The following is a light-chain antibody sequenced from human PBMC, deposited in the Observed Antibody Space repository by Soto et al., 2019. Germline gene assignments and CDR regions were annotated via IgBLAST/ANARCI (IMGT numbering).Light chain of an antibody. J-gene: IGLJ1*01. CDR3: SSYTTAFFYV. CDR1: SSDIGAFNY. Sequence: QSVLTQPASVSGSPGQSITISCTGYSSDIGAFNYVAWYQQHPGKAPKLIIHGVTNRPSGVSSRFSGSKSDYTASLTISGLQAEDEADYYCSSYTTAFFYVFGTGTKLTVL. V-gene: IGLV2-14*01. CDR2: GVT.